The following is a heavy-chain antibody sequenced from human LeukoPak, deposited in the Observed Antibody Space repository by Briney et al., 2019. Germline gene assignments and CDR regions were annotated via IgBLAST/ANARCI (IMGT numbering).Heavy chain of an antibody. D-gene: IGHD2-21*02. Sequence: SETLSLTCTVSGGSISSSSYYWGWIRQPPGKGLEWIGSIYYSGSTYYNPSLKSRVTMSVDTSKNQFSLKLSSVTAADTAVYYCARNGLFVVVTTLAYDAFDIWGQGTMVTVSS. CDR2: IYYSGST. CDR3: ARNGLFVVVTTLAYDAFDI. V-gene: IGHV4-39*07. CDR1: GGSISSSSYY. J-gene: IGHJ3*02.